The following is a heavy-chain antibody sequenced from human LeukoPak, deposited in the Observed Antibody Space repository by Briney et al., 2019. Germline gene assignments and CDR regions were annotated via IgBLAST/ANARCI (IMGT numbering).Heavy chain of an antibody. V-gene: IGHV6-1*01. CDR2: TYYRSKWYN. CDR1: GDSVSSNSAT. J-gene: IGHJ4*02. CDR3: ARATAHHFDY. Sequence: SQTLSLTCAISGDSVSSNSATWTWITQSPSRGLEWLGRTYYRSKWYNDYAVSVKSRITINPDTSKNQFCMQLNSVTPEDTAVYYCARATAHHFDYWGQGTLVTVS.